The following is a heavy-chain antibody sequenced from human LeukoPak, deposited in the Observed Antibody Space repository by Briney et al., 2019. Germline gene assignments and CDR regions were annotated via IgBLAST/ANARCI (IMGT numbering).Heavy chain of an antibody. CDR2: ISYDGSNK. CDR3: ARTGCSGGSCYSFYYYYGMDV. V-gene: IGHV3-30-3*01. CDR1: GFTFSSYA. D-gene: IGHD2-15*01. Sequence: GGSLRLSCAASGFTFSSYAMHWVRQAPGKGLEWVAVISYDGSNKYYADSVKGRFTISRDNSKNTLYLQMNSLRAEDTAVYYCARTGCSGGSCYSFYYYYGMDVWGQGTTVTVSS. J-gene: IGHJ6*02.